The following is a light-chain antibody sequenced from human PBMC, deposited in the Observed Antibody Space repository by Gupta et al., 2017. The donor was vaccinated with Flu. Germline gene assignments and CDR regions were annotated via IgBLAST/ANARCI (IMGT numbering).Light chain of an antibody. J-gene: IGLJ1*01. CDR3: SSYAGSNNFPYV. CDR2: GVS. Sequence: QSALTQLPPASGSPGQSVPISCTGTSSDVGGYHSVSWYQQHPGKAPKLMVYGVSKRPSGVPDRFSGSKSGNTASLTVSGLQAEDEADYYCSSYAGSNNFPYVFGTGTKVTVL. V-gene: IGLV2-8*01. CDR1: SSDVGGYHS.